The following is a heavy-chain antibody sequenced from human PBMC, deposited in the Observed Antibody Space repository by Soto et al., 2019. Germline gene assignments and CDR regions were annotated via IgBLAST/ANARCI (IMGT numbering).Heavy chain of an antibody. CDR3: ARVTGRNDSGGNYMDV. D-gene: IGHD3-9*01. CDR2: IITFVGKA. J-gene: IGHJ6*03. V-gene: IGHV1-69*08. CDR1: GGTLRSYR. Sequence: QVQLVQSGPEVKKPGSSVKVSCKTSGGTLRSYRIRGVRQAPGQGREWVGRIITFVGKANVAQQFQGRVTITADRSTDTTYMELRRLTSDDTAVYYCARVTGRNDSGGNYMDVWGTGTTVTVSS.